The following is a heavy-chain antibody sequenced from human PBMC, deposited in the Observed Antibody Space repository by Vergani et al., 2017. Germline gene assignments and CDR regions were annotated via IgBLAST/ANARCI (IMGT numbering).Heavy chain of an antibody. CDR2: IYYSGST. CDR1: GGSVSSGSYY. CDR3: ARVVVPAAFFDY. J-gene: IGHJ4*02. D-gene: IGHD2-2*01. V-gene: IGHV4-61*01. Sequence: QVQLQESGPGLVKPSETLSLTCTVSGGSVSSGSYYWSWIRQPPGKGLEWIGYIYYSGSTNYHPSLKSRVTISVDTSKNQFSLKLSSVTAADTAVYYCARVVVPAAFFDYWGQGTLVTVSS.